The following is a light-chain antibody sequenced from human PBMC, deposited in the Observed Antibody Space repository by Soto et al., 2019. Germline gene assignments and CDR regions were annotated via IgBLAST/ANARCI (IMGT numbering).Light chain of an antibody. CDR2: GNS. Sequence: QLVLTQPPSVSGAPGQRVTISCTGSSSNIGAGSDVHWYQQLPGTAPKVLIYGNSHRPSGVPDRFSGSKSGTSASLAITGLQPEDEADYYCQAYDSSLSGSNWVFGGGTQLTVL. CDR1: SSNIGAGSD. V-gene: IGLV1-40*01. CDR3: QAYDSSLSGSNWV. J-gene: IGLJ3*02.